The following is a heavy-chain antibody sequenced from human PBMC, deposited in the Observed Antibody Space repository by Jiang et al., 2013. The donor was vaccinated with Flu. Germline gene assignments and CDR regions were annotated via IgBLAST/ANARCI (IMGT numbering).Heavy chain of an antibody. V-gene: IGHV5-51*03. D-gene: IGHD1-1*01. Sequence: GAEVKKPGESLKISCKGSGYSFTSYWIAWVRQMPGKGLEWMGIFYPGDSDARYSPSVQGQVTISVDKSINTAFLQWSSLKASDTAMYYCGRLVSSLVQLERRKAIDIWGQGTMVTVSS. CDR3: GRLVSSLVQLERRKAIDI. CDR1: GYSFTSYW. J-gene: IGHJ3*02. CDR2: FYPGDSDA.